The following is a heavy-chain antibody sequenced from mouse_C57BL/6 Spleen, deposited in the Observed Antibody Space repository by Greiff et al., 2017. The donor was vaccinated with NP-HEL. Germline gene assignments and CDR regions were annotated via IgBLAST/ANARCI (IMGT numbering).Heavy chain of an antibody. CDR2: IHPNSGST. D-gene: IGHD2-1*01. V-gene: IGHV1-64*01. Sequence: VQLQQPGAELVKPGASVKLSCKASGYTFTSYWMHWVKQRPGQGLEWIGMIHPNSGSTNYNEKFKSKATLTVDKSSSTAYMQLSSLTAEDSAVYYCAREDGNYFDYWGQGTTLTVSS. CDR3: AREDGNYFDY. J-gene: IGHJ2*01. CDR1: GYTFTSYW.